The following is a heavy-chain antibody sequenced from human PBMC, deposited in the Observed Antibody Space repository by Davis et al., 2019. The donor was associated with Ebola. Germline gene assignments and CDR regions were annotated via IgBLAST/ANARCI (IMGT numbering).Heavy chain of an antibody. CDR2: IIPIFGTA. CDR1: GGTFSSYA. D-gene: IGHD3-22*01. J-gene: IGHJ4*02. CDR3: ARVSYDSSGYYLQYYFDY. Sequence: SVPVSCKASGGTFSSYAISWVRQAPGQGLEWMGGIIPIFGTANYAQKFQGRVTITADKSTSTAYMELSSLRSEDTAVYYCARVSYDSSGYYLQYYFDYWGQGTLVTVSS. V-gene: IGHV1-69*06.